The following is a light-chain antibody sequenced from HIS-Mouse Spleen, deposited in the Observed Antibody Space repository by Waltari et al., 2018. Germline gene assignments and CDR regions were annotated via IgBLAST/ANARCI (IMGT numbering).Light chain of an antibody. CDR1: QSVSSY. J-gene: IGKJ5*01. V-gene: IGKV3-11*01. CDR2: DAP. CDR3: QQRSNWPIT. Sequence: EIVLTQSPATLSLSPGERATLSCRASQSVSSYLAWYQQKPGQAPRLLIYDAPNRATGIPARFSGSGSGTDFTLTISSLGPEDFAVYYCQQRSNWPITFGQGTRLEIK.